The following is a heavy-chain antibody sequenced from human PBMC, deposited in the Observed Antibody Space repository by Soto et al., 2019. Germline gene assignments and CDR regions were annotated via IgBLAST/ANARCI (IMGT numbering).Heavy chain of an antibody. J-gene: IGHJ4*02. CDR1: GFTFSSYA. CDR3: AKSLGVSSGSYAQDY. CDR2: ISGSGGST. V-gene: IGHV3-23*01. Sequence: GGSLRLCCAASGFTFSSYAMSWVRQAPGKGLEWVSAISGSGGSTYYADSVKGRFTISRDNSKNTLYLQMNSLRAEDTAVYYCAKSLGVSSGSYAQDYWGQGTLVTVSS. D-gene: IGHD1-26*01.